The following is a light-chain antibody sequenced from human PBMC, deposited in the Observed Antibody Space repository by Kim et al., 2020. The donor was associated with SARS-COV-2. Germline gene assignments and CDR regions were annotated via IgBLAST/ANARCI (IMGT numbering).Light chain of an antibody. CDR3: QQFFSAIT. V-gene: IGKV4-1*01. Sequence: TATINCKASNSSLNSANNMKYLAWYQQKPGQPIKLLINWASMRESGVPDRFSGSGSGTDFTLTISSVQAEDVAVYHCQQFFSAITFGQGTKVDIK. CDR2: WAS. J-gene: IGKJ1*01. CDR1: NSSLNSANNMKY.